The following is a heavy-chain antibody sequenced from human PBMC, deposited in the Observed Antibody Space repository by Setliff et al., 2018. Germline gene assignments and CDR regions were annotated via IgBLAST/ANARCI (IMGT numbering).Heavy chain of an antibody. CDR3: ARLALTGYDSSGYYYARDYYYYRDG. CDR1: GFTFSSHG. J-gene: IGHJ6*03. Sequence: GGSLRLSCVASGFTFSSHGMTWVRLAPGKGLEWISYISTSSSTIYNADSVKGRFTISRDNANHSLYLQMDSLRAEDTAVYYCARLALTGYDSSGYYYARDYYYYRDGWERESRVAVAS. D-gene: IGHD3-22*01. CDR2: ISTSSSTI. V-gene: IGHV3-48*01.